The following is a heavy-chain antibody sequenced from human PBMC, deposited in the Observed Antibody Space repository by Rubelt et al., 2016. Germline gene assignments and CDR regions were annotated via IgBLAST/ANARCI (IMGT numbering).Heavy chain of an antibody. V-gene: IGHV4-34*01. Sequence: QLQLQQWGAGLLKPSETLSLTCAVYGGSFRNYYWTWIRQPPGKGLEWIGEINHSGRTDYNPSLKSRATMSVHTSKNQFSLRLGSVTAADTAVEFCARHTSAPGKNFPRWVDFWGRGTLVTVSS. CDR3: ARHTSAPGKNFPRWVDF. CDR1: GGSFRNYY. D-gene: IGHD6-13*01. CDR2: INHSGRT. J-gene: IGHJ4*02.